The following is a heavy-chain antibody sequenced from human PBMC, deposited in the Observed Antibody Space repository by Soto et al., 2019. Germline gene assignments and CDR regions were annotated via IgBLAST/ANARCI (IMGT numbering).Heavy chain of an antibody. D-gene: IGHD6-6*01. Sequence: ASVKVSCKASGYTFTSYDINWVRQATGQGLEWMGWMNPNSGNTGYAQKFQGRVTMTRNTSISTAYMELSSLRSEDTVVYYCARTGDVSSSAFYYYYGMDVWGQGTTVTVSS. CDR1: GYTFTSYD. V-gene: IGHV1-8*01. J-gene: IGHJ6*02. CDR3: ARTGDVSSSAFYYYYGMDV. CDR2: MNPNSGNT.